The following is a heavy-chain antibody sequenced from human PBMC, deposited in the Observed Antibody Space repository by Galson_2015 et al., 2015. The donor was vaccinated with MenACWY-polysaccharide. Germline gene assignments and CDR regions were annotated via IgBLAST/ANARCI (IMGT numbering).Heavy chain of an antibody. D-gene: IGHD3-3*01. CDR1: GFTFSDSW. CDR2: IKQSGSEK. V-gene: IGHV3-7*01. J-gene: IGHJ3*01. Sequence: SLRLSCAVSGFTFSDSWMTWIRQAPGKGLEWVATIKQSGSEKYYVDSVEGRFTVSRDNAKNSLYLQMNSLRAEDTAVYYCARARSWSGFFAFDFWGQGTMVTVSS. CDR3: ARARSWSGFFAFDF.